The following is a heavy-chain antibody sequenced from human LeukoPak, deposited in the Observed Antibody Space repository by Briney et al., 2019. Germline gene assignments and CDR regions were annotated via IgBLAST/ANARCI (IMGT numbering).Heavy chain of an antibody. CDR1: GFTFSTYA. J-gene: IGHJ5*02. CDR3: ARDTRLGYCRSTSCYASWFDP. V-gene: IGHV3-23*01. CDR2: ISGSGGKT. D-gene: IGHD2-2*01. Sequence: GGSLRLSCAASGFTFSTYAMSWVRQAPGKGLDWVSAISGSGGKTYYADSVKGRFTISRDNSKNTLYLQMNSLRTEDTALYYCARDTRLGYCRSTSCYASWFDPWGQGTLVTVSS.